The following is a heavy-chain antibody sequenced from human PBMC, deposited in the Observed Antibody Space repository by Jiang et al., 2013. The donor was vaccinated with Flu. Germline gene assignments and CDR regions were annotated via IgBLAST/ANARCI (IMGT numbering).Heavy chain of an antibody. CDR1: GFTYTLYT. Sequence: VQLVESGGGLVWPGRSLTLSCAASGFTYTLYTMNWVRQAPGKGLEWVASISISSNYIYYADSVKGRFTIYRDNARNSVYLQMNNLRAEGTALYYCAREKPSRTYVHYFGMDVWGQGTAVTVSS. CDR3: AREKPSRTYVHYFGMDV. CDR2: ISISSNYI. V-gene: IGHV3-21*06. J-gene: IGHJ6*02. D-gene: IGHD2-2*01.